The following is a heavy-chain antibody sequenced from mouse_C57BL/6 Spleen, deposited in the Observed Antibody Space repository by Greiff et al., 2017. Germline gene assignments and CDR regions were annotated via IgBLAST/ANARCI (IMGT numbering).Heavy chain of an antibody. CDR3: ARWLLPHWYFDV. CDR2: IDPSDSYT. D-gene: IGHD2-3*01. Sequence: VQLQQPGAELVMPGASVKLSCKASGYTFTSYWMHWVKQRPGQGLEWIGEIDPSDSYTNYNQKFKGKSTLTVDKSSSTAYMQLSSLTSEDSAVYYCARWLLPHWYFDVWGTETTVTVSS. J-gene: IGHJ1*03. V-gene: IGHV1-69*01. CDR1: GYTFTSYW.